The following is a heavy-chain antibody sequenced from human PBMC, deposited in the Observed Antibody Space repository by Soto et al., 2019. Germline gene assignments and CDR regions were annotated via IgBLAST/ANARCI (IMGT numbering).Heavy chain of an antibody. J-gene: IGHJ4*01. CDR1: GGSTSSGGYF. V-gene: IGHV4-31*03. D-gene: IGHD6-25*01. CDR3: ARSFGVAAAAAFDN. Sequence: SETLSLACTVCGGSTSSGGYFWSWIRQHPGKGLEWIGYIYYSGSTYYNPSLKSRVTISVDTSKNQFSLKLSSVTAADTAVYYCARSFGVAAAAAFDNLAQRTVLPVSS. CDR2: IYYSGST.